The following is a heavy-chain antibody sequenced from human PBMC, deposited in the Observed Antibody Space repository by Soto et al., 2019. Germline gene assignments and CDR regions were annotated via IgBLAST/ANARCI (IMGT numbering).Heavy chain of an antibody. D-gene: IGHD5-12*01. J-gene: IGHJ4*02. CDR1: GFIFTDYT. Sequence: GGSLRLSCAASGFIFTDYTMAWVRQAPGKGLEWVATIEQDGSEKYYVDSVKGRFTISRDNAKNSLYLQMDSLRAEDTAVYYCARDSGYSLFDYWGLGTLVTVSS. CDR3: ARDSGYSLFDY. CDR2: IEQDGSEK. V-gene: IGHV3-7*01.